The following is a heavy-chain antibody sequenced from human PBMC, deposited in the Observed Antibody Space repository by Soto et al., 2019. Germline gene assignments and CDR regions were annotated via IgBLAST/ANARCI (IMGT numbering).Heavy chain of an antibody. V-gene: IGHV1-69*01. CDR2: IIPIFGTA. CDR3: ARSKGIVLMVYAISFDP. D-gene: IGHD2-8*01. Sequence: QGLEWMGGIIPIFGTANYAQKFQGRVTITADESTSTAYMELSSLRSEDTAVYYCARSKGIVLMVYAISFDPWGQGTLVTVSS. J-gene: IGHJ5*02.